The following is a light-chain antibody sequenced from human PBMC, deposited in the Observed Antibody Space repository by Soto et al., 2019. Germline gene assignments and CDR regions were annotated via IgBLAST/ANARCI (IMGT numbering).Light chain of an antibody. CDR1: QSVSSY. CDR2: DAS. CDR3: QQRTSWPLT. J-gene: IGKJ4*01. V-gene: IGKV3-11*01. Sequence: EIEVTQSPCTLSFSPGERSTLSFMASQSVSSYLAWYQQKPGQAPRRLIYDASNRATGIPARSSGSGSGTDFTLTISSLEPEDFAVYFCQQRTSWPLTFGGGTKVDI.